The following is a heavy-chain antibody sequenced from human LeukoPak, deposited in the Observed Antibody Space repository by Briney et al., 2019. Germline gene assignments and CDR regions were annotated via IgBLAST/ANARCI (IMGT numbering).Heavy chain of an antibody. J-gene: IGHJ5*02. CDR3: ARKNARAYDFWSGQLGINWFDP. D-gene: IGHD3-3*01. CDR2: IYYSGST. Sequence: SETLSLTCTVSGGSISSSSYYWGWIRQPPGKGLEWIGSIYYSGSTYYNPSLKSRVTISVDTSKNQFSLKLSSVTAADTAVYYCARKNARAYDFWSGQLGINWFDPWGQGTLVTVS. CDR1: GGSISSSSYY. V-gene: IGHV4-39*07.